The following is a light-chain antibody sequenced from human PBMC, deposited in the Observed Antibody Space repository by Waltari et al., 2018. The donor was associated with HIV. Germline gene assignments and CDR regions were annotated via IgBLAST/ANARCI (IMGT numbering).Light chain of an antibody. J-gene: IGLJ2*01. V-gene: IGLV1-44*01. CDR3: STWDDSLNVVV. Sequence: QSVLTQPPSVSGAPGQRVTISCSGTTSTVGAKAVTWYRHLPGAAPKVVIFSSDERPSGVPDRFSGSKSGTSASLAISGLHSDDEGTYYCSTWDDSLNVVVFGGGTTLTVL. CDR1: TSTVGAKA. CDR2: SSD.